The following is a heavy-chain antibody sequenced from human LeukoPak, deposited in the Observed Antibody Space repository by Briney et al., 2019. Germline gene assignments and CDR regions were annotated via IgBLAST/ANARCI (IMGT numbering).Heavy chain of an antibody. V-gene: IGHV4-31*03. CDR3: ARSAYCSGGSCYATGLFGY. D-gene: IGHD2-15*01. J-gene: IGHJ4*02. Sequence: SETLSLTCTVSGGSISSGGYYWSWIRQHPGKGLEWIGYIYYSGSTYYNPSLKSRVTISVDTSKNQFSLRLSSVTAADTAVYYCARSAYCSGGSCYATGLFGYWGQGTLVTVSS. CDR1: GGSISSGGYY. CDR2: IYYSGST.